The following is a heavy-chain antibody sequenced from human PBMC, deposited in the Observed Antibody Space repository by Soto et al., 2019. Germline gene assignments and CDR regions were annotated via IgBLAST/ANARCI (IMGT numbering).Heavy chain of an antibody. CDR2: IYNSGST. D-gene: IGHD2-15*01. J-gene: IGHJ6*02. CDR1: AGSVSTDGYS. CDR3: ARDVHPGLYCSGGSCYPSEYYYGMDV. Sequence: PSETLSLTCAVSAGSVSTDGYSWRWIRQPPGKGLEWIGYIYNSGSTIYNPSLKSRVTISVDTSKNQFSLKLSAVTAADTAVYYCARDVHPGLYCSGGSCYPSEYYYGMDVWGQGTTVTVSS. V-gene: IGHV4-61*08.